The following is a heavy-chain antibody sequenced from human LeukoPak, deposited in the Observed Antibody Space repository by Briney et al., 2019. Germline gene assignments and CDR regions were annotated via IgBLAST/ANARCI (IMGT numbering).Heavy chain of an antibody. V-gene: IGHV3-30*18. CDR2: ISYDGSNK. D-gene: IGHD3-10*01. CDR1: GFTFSSYG. Sequence: PGGSLRLSFAASGFTFSSYGMHWVRQAPGKGLEWVAVISYDGSNKYYADSVKGRFTISRDNSKNTLYLQMNSLRAEDTAVYYCAKDAHTMVREPPGYWGQGTLVTVSS. J-gene: IGHJ4*02. CDR3: AKDAHTMVREPPGY.